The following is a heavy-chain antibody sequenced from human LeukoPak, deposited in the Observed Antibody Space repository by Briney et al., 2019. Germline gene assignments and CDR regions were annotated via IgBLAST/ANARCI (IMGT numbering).Heavy chain of an antibody. Sequence: TSETLSLTCTVSGGSISSYYWSWIRQPPGKGLEWIGYIYYSGSTNYNPSLKSRVTISVDTSKNQFSLKLSPVTVADTAVYYCARLERWPPYYFDYWGQGTLVTVSS. D-gene: IGHD5-24*01. CDR2: IYYSGST. CDR3: ARLERWPPYYFDY. V-gene: IGHV4-59*08. J-gene: IGHJ4*02. CDR1: GGSISSYY.